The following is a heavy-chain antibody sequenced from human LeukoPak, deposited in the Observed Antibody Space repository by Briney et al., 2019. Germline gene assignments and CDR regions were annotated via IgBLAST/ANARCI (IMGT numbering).Heavy chain of an antibody. V-gene: IGHV3-21*01. CDR2: LSSSSNYI. CDR3: ARLSGSSYGKYYFDY. CDR1: GFTFTSYA. Sequence: GGSLRLSCAASGFTFTSYAMEWVRQAPGKGLEWLSSLSSSSNYIYYPHSVKGRFTISRNNAKSSLYLQMNRLGAEDTAIYYCARLSGSSYGKYYFDYWGQGTLVTVSS. D-gene: IGHD1-26*01. J-gene: IGHJ4*02.